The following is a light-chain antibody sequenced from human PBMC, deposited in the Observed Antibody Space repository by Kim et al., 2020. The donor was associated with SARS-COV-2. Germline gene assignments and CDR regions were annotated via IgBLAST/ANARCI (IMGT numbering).Light chain of an antibody. CDR1: HGINQNF. J-gene: IGKJ2*01. V-gene: IGKV3-20*01. CDR3: QQYGGSSYT. Sequence: DIVLTQSPGTLSLSPGERATLSCRASHGINQNFLAWYQQKPGQAPRLLIYGVSNRATGTPDRFSGSGSGTDFTLTINRLEPEDFAVYYCQQYGGSSYTFGQGTKLEI. CDR2: GVS.